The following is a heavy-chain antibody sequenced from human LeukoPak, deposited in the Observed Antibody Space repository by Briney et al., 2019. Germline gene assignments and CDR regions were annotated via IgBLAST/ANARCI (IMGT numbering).Heavy chain of an antibody. CDR2: TYYRSKLFN. Sequence: QTLSLTCAISGDSVSRNNVAWNWIRQSPSRGLEWLGRTYYRSKLFNDYAVSVKSRITINPDTSKDHFSLQLNSVTPEDTAVYYCARHETSSDFDYWGQGTLVTVPS. CDR3: ARHETSSDFDY. CDR1: GDSVSRNNVA. J-gene: IGHJ4*02. D-gene: IGHD6-6*01. V-gene: IGHV6-1*01.